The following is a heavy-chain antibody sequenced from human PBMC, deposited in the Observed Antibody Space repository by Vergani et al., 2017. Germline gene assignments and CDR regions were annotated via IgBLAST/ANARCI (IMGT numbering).Heavy chain of an antibody. J-gene: IGHJ4*02. CDR1: GGSISSYY. Sequence: QVQLQESGPGLVKPSETLSLTCTVSGGSISSYYWSWIRQPPGKGLEWIGYIYTSGSTYYNPSLKSRVTISVDTSKNQFSLKLSSVTAEDTAVYYCARRAMGARGWDYWGQGTLVTVSS. CDR2: IYTSGST. CDR3: ARRAMGARGWDY. D-gene: IGHD1-26*01. V-gene: IGHV4-4*09.